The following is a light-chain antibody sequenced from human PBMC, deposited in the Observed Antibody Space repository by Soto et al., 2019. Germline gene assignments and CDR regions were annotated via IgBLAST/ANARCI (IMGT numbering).Light chain of an antibody. V-gene: IGLV6-57*01. CDR3: QSYDSSNVV. CDR1: SGSIASNY. J-gene: IGLJ2*01. CDR2: EDN. Sequence: NFMLTQPHSVSESPGKTVTISCTRSSGSIASNYVQWYQQRPGSSPTTVIYEDNQIPSGVPDRFSGSIDSSSNSASLTISGLKTEDEADYYCQSYDSSNVVFRGGTKLTVL.